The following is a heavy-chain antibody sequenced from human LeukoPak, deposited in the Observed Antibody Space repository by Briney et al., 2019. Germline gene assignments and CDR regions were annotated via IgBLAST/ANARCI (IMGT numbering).Heavy chain of an antibody. Sequence: PGGSLRLSCAASGFTFSSYAMSWVRQAPGKGLEWVSAISGSGGSTYYADSVKGRFTISRDNAKNSLYLQMNSLRAEDTAVYYCAREPYSSGWYGPFDYWGQGTLVTVSS. V-gene: IGHV3-23*01. J-gene: IGHJ4*02. D-gene: IGHD6-19*01. CDR3: AREPYSSGWYGPFDY. CDR1: GFTFSSYA. CDR2: ISGSGGST.